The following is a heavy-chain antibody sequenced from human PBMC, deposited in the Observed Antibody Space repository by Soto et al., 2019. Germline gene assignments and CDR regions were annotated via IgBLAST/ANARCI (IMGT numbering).Heavy chain of an antibody. Sequence: GGSLRLSCAASGFTFSSYAMSWVRQAPGKGLEWVSAISGSGGSTYSADSVKGRFTISRDNSKNTLYLQMNSLRAEDTAVYYCAKDTGYSYGSLNWFDPWGQGTLVTVSS. CDR3: AKDTGYSYGSLNWFDP. V-gene: IGHV3-23*01. CDR2: ISGSGGST. CDR1: GFTFSSYA. J-gene: IGHJ5*02. D-gene: IGHD5-18*01.